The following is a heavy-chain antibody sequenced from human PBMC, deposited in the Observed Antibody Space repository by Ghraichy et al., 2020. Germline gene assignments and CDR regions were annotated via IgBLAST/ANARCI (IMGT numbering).Heavy chain of an antibody. CDR3: AKNMVRGGYHYGMDV. CDR1: GFTFSSYA. CDR2: ISYDGSNK. V-gene: IGHV3-30-3*02. Sequence: GESLNISCAASGFTFSSYAMHWVRQAPGKGLEWVAVISYDGSNKYYADSVKGRFTISRDNSKNTLYLQMNSLRAEDTAVYYCAKNMVRGGYHYGMDVWGQGTTVTVSS. J-gene: IGHJ6*02. D-gene: IGHD3-10*01.